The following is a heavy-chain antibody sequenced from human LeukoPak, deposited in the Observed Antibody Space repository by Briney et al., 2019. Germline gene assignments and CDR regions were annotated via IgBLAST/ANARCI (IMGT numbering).Heavy chain of an antibody. Sequence: ASVKVSCKASGGTFSSYAISWVRQAPGQGLEWMGGIIPIFGTANYAQKFQGRVTITADESTSIAYMELSSLRSEDTAVYYCARARDIVVVVAAGGFDYWGQGTLVTVSS. V-gene: IGHV1-69*13. CDR3: ARARDIVVVVAAGGFDY. CDR1: GGTFSSYA. CDR2: IIPIFGTA. D-gene: IGHD2-15*01. J-gene: IGHJ4*02.